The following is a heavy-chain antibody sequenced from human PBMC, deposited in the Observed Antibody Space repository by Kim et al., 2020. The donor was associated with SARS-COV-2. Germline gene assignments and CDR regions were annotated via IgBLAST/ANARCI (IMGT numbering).Heavy chain of an antibody. V-gene: IGHV3-33*01. J-gene: IGHJ6*02. D-gene: IGHD3-10*01. CDR3: ARTLVLSGYYGMDV. Sequence: YADPVKGRLTISRDNSENTLSLQMNSLRAEDTAVYYCARTLVLSGYYGMDVWGQGTTVTVSS.